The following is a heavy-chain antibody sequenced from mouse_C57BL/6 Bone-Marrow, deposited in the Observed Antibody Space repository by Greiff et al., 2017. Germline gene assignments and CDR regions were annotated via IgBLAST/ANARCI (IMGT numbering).Heavy chain of an antibody. CDR2: IYPRSGNT. Sequence: QVQLQQSGAELARPGASVKLSCKASGYTFTSYGISWVKQRTGQGLEWIGEIYPRSGNTYYNEKFKGKATLTADKSSSTAYMELRSLTSEDSAVYFCAIHYDGYYYLAWFAYWGQGTLVTVSA. V-gene: IGHV1-81*01. D-gene: IGHD2-3*01. CDR1: GYTFTSYG. CDR3: AIHYDGYYYLAWFAY. J-gene: IGHJ3*01.